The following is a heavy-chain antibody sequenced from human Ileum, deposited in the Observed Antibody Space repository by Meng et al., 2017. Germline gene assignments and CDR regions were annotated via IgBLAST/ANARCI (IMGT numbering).Heavy chain of an antibody. Sequence: QVQLAETLSGLVSPSGSHIRSCAVSGGSVSNSGDQWGWFRQPLWKGLEWIGYASTNYNPSLKSRVTISVDTSKNQFALKLTSVTDADTAVYYCARDHWGSLDYWGQGVLVTVSS. D-gene: IGHD7-27*01. J-gene: IGHJ4*02. V-gene: IGHV4-61*08. CDR1: GGSVSNSGDQ. CDR3: ARDHWGSLDY. CDR2: AST.